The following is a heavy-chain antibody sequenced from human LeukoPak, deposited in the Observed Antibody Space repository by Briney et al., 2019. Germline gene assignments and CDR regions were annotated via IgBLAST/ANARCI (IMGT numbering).Heavy chain of an antibody. CDR1: GGSISGYC. V-gene: IGHV4-59*08. Sequence: KPSETLSLSCSVSGGSISGYCWSWIRQPPGKGLEWIAYVHYSGSTNYNPSLKSRLTVSVDTSKNQFSLKLNSVTAADTAVYYCARHGDKLTSYPMDYWGQGALVTVSS. D-gene: IGHD1-26*01. J-gene: IGHJ4*01. CDR3: ARHGDKLTSYPMDY. CDR2: VHYSGST.